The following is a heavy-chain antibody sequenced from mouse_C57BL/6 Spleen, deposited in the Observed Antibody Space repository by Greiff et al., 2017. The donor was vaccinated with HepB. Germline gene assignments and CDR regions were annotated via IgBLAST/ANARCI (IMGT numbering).Heavy chain of an antibody. D-gene: IGHD2-4*01. CDR2: ILPGSGST. CDR1: GYTFTGYW. J-gene: IGHJ3*01. CDR3: ARGDDYGGFAY. V-gene: IGHV1-9*01. Sequence: QVQLQQSGAELMKPGASVKLSCKASGYTFTGYWIEWVKQRPGHGLEWIGEILPGSGSTNYTEKFKGKATFTADTSTNTAYMQLSSLTTEDSAIYYCARGDDYGGFAYWGQGTLVTVSA.